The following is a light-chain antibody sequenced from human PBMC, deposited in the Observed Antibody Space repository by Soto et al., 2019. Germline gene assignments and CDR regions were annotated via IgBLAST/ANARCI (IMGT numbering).Light chain of an antibody. J-gene: IGKJ2*01. CDR1: ESVRNSY. V-gene: IGKV3-20*01. CDR3: QQYGSSPYT. CDR2: GAS. Sequence: EIVLTQSPGTLSVSPGERVTLSCRASESVRNSYLVWIQQKPGQAPRVPMYGASSRASGIPDRFSGRGSGTDFTLTISRLEPEDFAVYYCQQYGSSPYTFGQGTKLEIK.